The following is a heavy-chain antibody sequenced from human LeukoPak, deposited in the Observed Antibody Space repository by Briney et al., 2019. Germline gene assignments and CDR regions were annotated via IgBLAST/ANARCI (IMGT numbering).Heavy chain of an antibody. CDR1: GYTFTSYY. Sequence: ASVKVSCKASGYTFTSYYMHWVRQAPGQGLEWMGIINPSGGSTSYAQKFQGRVTMTRDTSTGTVYMELSSLRSEDTAVYYCALIPIVVVPAAATDAFDIWGQGTMVTVSS. D-gene: IGHD2-2*01. CDR3: ALIPIVVVPAAATDAFDI. J-gene: IGHJ3*02. CDR2: INPSGGST. V-gene: IGHV1-46*03.